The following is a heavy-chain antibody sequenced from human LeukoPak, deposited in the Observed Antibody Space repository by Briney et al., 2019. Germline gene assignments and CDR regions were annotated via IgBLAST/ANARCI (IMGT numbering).Heavy chain of an antibody. CDR1: GYTFTGYY. V-gene: IGHV1-2*02. J-gene: IGHJ6*02. D-gene: IGHD2-2*01. Sequence: ASVTVSCKASGYTFTGYYMHWVRQAPGQGLAWIGWINPNSGGTNYAQKFQGRVTMTRDTSISTAYMELSRLRSDDTAVYYCARLVVVPAAPSPYGMDVWGQGTTVTVSS. CDR3: ARLVVVPAAPSPYGMDV. CDR2: INPNSGGT.